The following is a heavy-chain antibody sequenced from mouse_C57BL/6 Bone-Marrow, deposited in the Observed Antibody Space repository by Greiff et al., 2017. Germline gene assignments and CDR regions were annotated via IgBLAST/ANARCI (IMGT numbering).Heavy chain of an antibody. CDR2: IDPSDSYT. J-gene: IGHJ4*01. CDR1: GYTFTSYW. CDR3: ARGGNEDCAMDY. V-gene: IGHV1-59*01. Sequence: QVQLQQSGAELVRPGTSVKLSCKASGYTFTSYWMHWVKQRPGQGLEWIGVIDPSDSYTNYNQKFKGKATLTVDTSSSTAYMQLSSLTSEDSAVYYCARGGNEDCAMDYGGQGTSVTVSS.